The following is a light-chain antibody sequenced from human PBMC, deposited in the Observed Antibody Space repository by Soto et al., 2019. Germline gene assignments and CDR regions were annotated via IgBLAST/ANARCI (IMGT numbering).Light chain of an antibody. Sequence: QSVLTQPASVSGSPGQSITISCSGSSSDVINYNYVSWYQQLPGTAPKLLIYSDDKRPSGVPDRFSGSKSGTSASLAISGLQSEDEADYYCAAWDDSLNGVYVFGPGTKVTVL. V-gene: IGLV1-44*01. J-gene: IGLJ1*01. CDR1: SSDVINYNY. CDR2: SDD. CDR3: AAWDDSLNGVYV.